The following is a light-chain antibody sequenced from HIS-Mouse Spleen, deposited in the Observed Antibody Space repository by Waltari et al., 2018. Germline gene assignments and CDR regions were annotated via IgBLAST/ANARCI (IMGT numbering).Light chain of an antibody. J-gene: IGLJ2*01. CDR3: QSADSSGTSV. CDR1: ALPKQY. CDR2: KDS. V-gene: IGLV3-25*03. Sequence: SYELTQPPSVSVSPGQTARITCSGDALPKQYAYWYQQKPGQAPVLVIYKDSERPSGLPERFSGSSSGTTVTLTISGVQAEDEADYYCQSADSSGTSVFGGGTKLTVL.